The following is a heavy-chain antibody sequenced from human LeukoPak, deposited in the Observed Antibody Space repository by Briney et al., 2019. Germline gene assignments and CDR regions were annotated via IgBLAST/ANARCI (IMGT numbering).Heavy chain of an antibody. V-gene: IGHV1-46*01. CDR2: INPSGGST. D-gene: IGHD2-2*01. Sequence: ASVKVSCKASGCTFTSYYMHWVRQAPGQGLEWMGIINPSGGSTSYAQKFQGRVTMTRDTSTSTVYMELSSLRSEDTAVYYCAREGPLGYCSSTSCYSSSSSWYDYWGQGTLVTVSS. CDR3: AREGPLGYCSSTSCYSSSSSWYDY. CDR1: GCTFTSYY. J-gene: IGHJ4*02.